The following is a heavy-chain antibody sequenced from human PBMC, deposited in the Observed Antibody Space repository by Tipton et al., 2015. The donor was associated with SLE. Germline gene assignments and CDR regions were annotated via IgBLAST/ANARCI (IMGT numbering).Heavy chain of an antibody. Sequence: TLSLTCTISGGSITISNYYWTWIRQPPGKGLEWIGRIYTSGSTNYNPSLKSRVTISVDTSKNQFSLKLRSVTVTDTAVYYCAGDRPDGFDIWGQGTVVTVSS. CDR3: AGDRPDGFDI. CDR1: GGSITISNYY. J-gene: IGHJ3*02. V-gene: IGHV4-61*02. CDR2: IYTSGST.